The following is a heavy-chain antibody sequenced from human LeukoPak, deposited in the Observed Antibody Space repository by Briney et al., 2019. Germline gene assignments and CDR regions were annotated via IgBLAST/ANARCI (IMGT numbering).Heavy chain of an antibody. J-gene: IGHJ2*01. D-gene: IGHD3-22*01. CDR2: INPSGGST. CDR1: GYTFTSYY. V-gene: IGHV1-46*01. CDR3: ARDAEDTMIVVSRQGYFDL. Sequence: GASMKVSCKASGYTFTSYYMHWVRQAPGQGLEWMGIINPSGGSTSYAQKFQGRVTMTRDTSTSTVYMELSSLRSEDTAVYYCARDAEDTMIVVSRQGYFDLWGRGTLVTVSS.